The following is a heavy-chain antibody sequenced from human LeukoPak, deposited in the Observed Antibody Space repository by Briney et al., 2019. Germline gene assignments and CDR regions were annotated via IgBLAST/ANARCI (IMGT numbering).Heavy chain of an antibody. CDR1: GYSFTNYW. CDR2: IYPGDSDT. V-gene: IGHV5-51*01. D-gene: IGHD6-13*01. J-gene: IGHJ4*02. Sequence: GESLKISCKGSGYSFTNYWIAWVRQMPGEGLECMGIIYPGDSDTRYSPSFQGQVTISVDKSISTAYLPWRSLKASDTAMYYCARRIGGADMFDLWGRGTLVTVSS. CDR3: ARRIGGADMFDL.